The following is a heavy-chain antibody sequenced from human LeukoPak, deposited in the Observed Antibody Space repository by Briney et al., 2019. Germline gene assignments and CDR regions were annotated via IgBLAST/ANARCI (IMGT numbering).Heavy chain of an antibody. D-gene: IGHD4-11*01. J-gene: IGHJ6*04. Sequence: ASVTVSFKASGDTFNSVALSWVRLAHGQGIEWMGGIIPIFGTTNYSQRFLGRVTITSDESTSTAYMEINSLTSEDTAVYYCARLSDPSKAPGPLDIWGKGTTVTVSS. CDR2: IIPIFGTT. V-gene: IGHV1-69*13. CDR1: GDTFNSVA. CDR3: ARLSDPSKAPGPLDI.